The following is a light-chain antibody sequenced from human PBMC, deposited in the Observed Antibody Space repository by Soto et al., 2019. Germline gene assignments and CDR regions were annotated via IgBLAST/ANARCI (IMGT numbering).Light chain of an antibody. J-gene: IGKJ1*01. CDR2: DAS. Sequence: DIQMTQSPSTLSASVGDRVTITCRASQSISSWLAWYQRKPGKAPKLLIYDASSLESGVPSRFSGSGSGTDFTLTISSLQPADFATYYCQQYNSYTWTFGQGTKVEIK. CDR3: QQYNSYTWT. V-gene: IGKV1-5*01. CDR1: QSISSW.